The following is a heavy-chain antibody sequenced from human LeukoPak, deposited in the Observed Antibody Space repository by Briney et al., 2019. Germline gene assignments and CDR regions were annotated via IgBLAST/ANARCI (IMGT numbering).Heavy chain of an antibody. CDR2: ISGVASDI. CDR1: GFTFSSYA. D-gene: IGHD1-26*01. V-gene: IGHV3-21*05. J-gene: IGHJ6*02. Sequence: SGGSLRLSCAASGFTFSSYAMSWVRQAPGKGLEWVSYISGVASDIYYADSVKGRFTISRDNAKKSVYLQMNSLRAEDTAVYYCARGGAQGMDVWGQGTTVTVSS. CDR3: ARGGAQGMDV.